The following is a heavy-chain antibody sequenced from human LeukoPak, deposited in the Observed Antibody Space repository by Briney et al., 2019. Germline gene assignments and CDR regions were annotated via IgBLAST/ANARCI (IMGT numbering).Heavy chain of an antibody. CDR1: GYTFTSYA. Sequence: GASVKVSCKASGYTFTSYAMHWVRQAPGQRLEWMGWINAGNGNTKYSQKFQGRVTITRDTSASTAYMELSSLRSEDTAVYYCARGRDDHGDPLDYWGQGTLVTVSS. V-gene: IGHV1-3*01. J-gene: IGHJ4*02. CDR2: INAGNGNT. D-gene: IGHD4-17*01. CDR3: ARGRDDHGDPLDY.